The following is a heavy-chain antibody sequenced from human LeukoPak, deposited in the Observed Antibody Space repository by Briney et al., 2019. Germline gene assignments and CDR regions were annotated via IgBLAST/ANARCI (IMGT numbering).Heavy chain of an antibody. CDR2: ISGSGVST. J-gene: IGHJ4*02. CDR3: AKDSFSSR. CDR1: GFTFTSAA. D-gene: IGHD6-13*01. Sequence: SGGSLRLSCAASGFTFTSAAMTWVRRAPGKGLEWVSTISGSGVSTFYADPVKGRFTISRDNSKNTLYLHMNSLSAEDTAVYYCAKDSFSSRWGQGTLVTVSS. V-gene: IGHV3-23*01.